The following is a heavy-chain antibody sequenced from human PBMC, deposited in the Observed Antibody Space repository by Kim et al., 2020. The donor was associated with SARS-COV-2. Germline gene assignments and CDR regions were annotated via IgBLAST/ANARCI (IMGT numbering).Heavy chain of an antibody. Sequence: SETLSLTCTVSGGSVSSGSYYWSWIRQPPGKGLESIGYIYYSGTTNYNPSLKSRVTISVDTSKNQFSLKLSSVTAADTALYYCARGRVGIVVVCWFDPWGQGTSVTVSS. V-gene: IGHV4-61*01. CDR2: IYYSGTT. CDR3: ARGRVGIVVVCWFDP. J-gene: IGHJ5*02. D-gene: IGHD2-2*01. CDR1: GGSVSSGSYY.